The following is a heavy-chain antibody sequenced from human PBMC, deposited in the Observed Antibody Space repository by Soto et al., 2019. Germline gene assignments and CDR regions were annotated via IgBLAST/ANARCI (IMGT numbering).Heavy chain of an antibody. CDR3: AKTTVPYYYYSMDV. J-gene: IGHJ6*03. Sequence: GGSLRLSCAASGFTFSSYAMRCVRQAPGKGLEWVSAISGSGGSTYYADSVKGRFTISRDNSKNTLYLQMNSLRAEDTAVYYCAKTTVPYYYYSMDVWGKGTTVTVSS. CDR2: ISGSGGST. CDR1: GFTFSSYA. V-gene: IGHV3-23*01. D-gene: IGHD6-6*01.